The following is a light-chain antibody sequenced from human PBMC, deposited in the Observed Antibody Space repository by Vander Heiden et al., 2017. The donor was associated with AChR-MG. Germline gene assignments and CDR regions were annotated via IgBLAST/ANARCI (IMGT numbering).Light chain of an antibody. CDR3: QQYDRTPYT. Sequence: DIVMTQSPASLAVSLGERATINCKSSQRVLYSANNKNYLVWYQQKPGQPPKMLIYWASNRESGVSDRFSGSGSGTDFTLTISSLQAEDVAVYYCQQYDRTPYTFGQGTKLEIK. CDR1: QRVLYSANNKNY. CDR2: WAS. V-gene: IGKV4-1*01. J-gene: IGKJ2*01.